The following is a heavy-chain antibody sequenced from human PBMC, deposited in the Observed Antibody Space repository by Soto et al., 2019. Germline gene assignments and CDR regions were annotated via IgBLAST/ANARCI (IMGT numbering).Heavy chain of an antibody. V-gene: IGHV2-5*02. J-gene: IGHJ4*02. CDR3: AHSQGPLEY. Sequence: SVPTLVNPTQTLTVTCTFSGFSLTTSGVGVGWIRQSPGKVLEWLALVYWDDDKRYSPSLKTRLTITKDNSAKKVVLTLTNMDPVDTGTYFWAHSQGPLEYWGEGILVAVSS. CDR1: GFSLTTSGVG. CDR2: VYWDDDK.